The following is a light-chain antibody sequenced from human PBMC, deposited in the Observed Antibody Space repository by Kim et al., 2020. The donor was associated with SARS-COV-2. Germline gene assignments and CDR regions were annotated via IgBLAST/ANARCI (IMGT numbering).Light chain of an antibody. CDR2: GAS. CDR1: QSVGRN. J-gene: IGKJ2*01. CDR3: QQYNNWPPVT. Sequence: VSPGDSATRPFRASQSVGRNFAWYQPKPGQAPRLLNYGASTPATGIPARFSGSGSGTDFTLTINSLQSEDFAVYYCQQYNNWPPVTFGQGTKLEI. V-gene: IGKV3-15*01.